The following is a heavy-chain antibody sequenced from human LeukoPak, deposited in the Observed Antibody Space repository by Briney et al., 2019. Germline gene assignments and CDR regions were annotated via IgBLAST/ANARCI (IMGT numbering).Heavy chain of an antibody. CDR2: ISSSSSYI. J-gene: IGHJ4*02. CDR1: GFTFSSYS. D-gene: IGHD6-13*01. CDR3: ARASAAGTNFDY. Sequence: PGGSLRLSCAASGFTFSSYSMNWVRQAPGKGLEWVSSISSSSSYIYYADSVKGRFTISRDNAKHSLYLQMNSLRAEDTAVYYCARASAAGTNFDYWGQGTLVTVSS. V-gene: IGHV3-21*01.